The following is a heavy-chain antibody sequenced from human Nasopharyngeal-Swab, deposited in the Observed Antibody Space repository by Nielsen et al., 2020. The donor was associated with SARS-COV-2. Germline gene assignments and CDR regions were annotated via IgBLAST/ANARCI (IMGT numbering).Heavy chain of an antibody. V-gene: IGHV4-59*12. Sequence: GSLRLSCAVSGASISSDYWGWIRQPPGKGLEWIGCVSYSGRTDYNPSLKGRVTISIDTSKKHFSLVLSSLTAADTALYYCMRGSLRTAPDCWGQGTLVTVSS. J-gene: IGHJ4*02. CDR3: MRGSLRTAPDC. CDR2: VSYSGRT. D-gene: IGHD4-17*01. CDR1: GASISSDY.